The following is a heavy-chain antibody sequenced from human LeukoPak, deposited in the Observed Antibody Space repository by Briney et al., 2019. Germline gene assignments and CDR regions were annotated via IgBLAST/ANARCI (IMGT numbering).Heavy chain of an antibody. CDR3: AKDGSVLLWFGESDAFDI. Sequence: GGSLRLSCAASGFTFSSYAMSWVRKAPGRGLEWVSAISGSGGSTYYADSVKGRFTISRDNSKNTLYLQMNSLRAEDTAVYHCAKDGSVLLWFGESDAFDIWGQGTMVTVSS. J-gene: IGHJ3*02. D-gene: IGHD3-10*01. CDR1: GFTFSSYA. CDR2: ISGSGGST. V-gene: IGHV3-23*01.